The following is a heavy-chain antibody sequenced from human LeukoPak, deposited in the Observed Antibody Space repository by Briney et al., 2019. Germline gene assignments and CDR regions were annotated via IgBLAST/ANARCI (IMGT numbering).Heavy chain of an antibody. CDR1: GGSISSSSYY. J-gene: IGHJ4*02. CDR2: IYYSGST. CDR3: ARVSDYYGSGSYYSDY. D-gene: IGHD3-10*01. V-gene: IGHV4-39*01. Sequence: PSETLSLTCTVSGGSISSSSYYWGWIRQPPGKGLEWIGSIYYSGSTYYNPSLKSRATISVDTSKNQFSLKLSSVTAADTAVYYCARVSDYYGSGSYYSDYWGQGTLVTVSS.